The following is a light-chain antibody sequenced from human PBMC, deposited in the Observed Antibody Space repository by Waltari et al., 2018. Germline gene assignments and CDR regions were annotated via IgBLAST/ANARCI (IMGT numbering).Light chain of an antibody. CDR3: CSYAGSYTLV. V-gene: IGLV2-11*01. CDR2: DVN. Sequence: QSALTQPRSVSGSPGQSVTISCTGTSSDVGRFNYVSWHQQHPGKAPKLMIYDVNNRPSGVPDRFSGSKSGNTASLTISGLQAEDEADYYCCSYAGSYTLVFGGGTKLTVL. CDR1: SSDVGRFNY. J-gene: IGLJ3*02.